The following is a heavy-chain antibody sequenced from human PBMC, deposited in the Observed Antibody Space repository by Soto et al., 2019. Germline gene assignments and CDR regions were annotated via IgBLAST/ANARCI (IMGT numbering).Heavy chain of an antibody. Sequence: GGSLRLSCAVSGFIFKNNALNWVHQAPGKGLEWVASITRDGYNKYYADSVKGRFTISRDNSKNTLSLQMTALRVEDSSVYYCTKSSGGSSSVGMDYWGPGTLVTVSS. D-gene: IGHD6-6*01. CDR2: ITRDGYNK. CDR1: GFIFKNNA. V-gene: IGHV3-30*04. CDR3: TKSSGGSSSVGMDY. J-gene: IGHJ4*02.